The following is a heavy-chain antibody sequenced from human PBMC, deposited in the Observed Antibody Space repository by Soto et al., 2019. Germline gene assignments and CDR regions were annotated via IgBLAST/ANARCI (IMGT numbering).Heavy chain of an antibody. D-gene: IGHD5-18*01. CDR2: ISSSSSYI. CDR1: GFTFSSYS. J-gene: IGHJ4*02. V-gene: IGHV3-21*01. Sequence: GGALRLSCAASGFTFSSYSMNWVRQAPGKGLEWVSSISSSSSYIYYADSVKGRFTISRDNAKNSLYLQMNSLRAEDTAVYYCATDQPGYSYGYGLGYWGQGT. CDR3: ATDQPGYSYGYGLGY.